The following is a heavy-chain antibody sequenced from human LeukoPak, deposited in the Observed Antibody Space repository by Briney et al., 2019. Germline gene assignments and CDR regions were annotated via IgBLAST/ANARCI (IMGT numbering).Heavy chain of an antibody. D-gene: IGHD2-8*02. CDR3: ATYRQVLLPFES. CDR1: GFTFSTFA. V-gene: IGHV3-23*01. CDR2: IFPSGGEI. J-gene: IGHJ4*02. Sequence: GGSLRLSCAASGFTFSTFAMIWVRQPPGKGLEWVSSIFPSGGEIHYADSVRSRFTISRDNSKSTLSLQMNSLRAEDTAIYYCATYRQVLLPFESWGQGTLVTVSS.